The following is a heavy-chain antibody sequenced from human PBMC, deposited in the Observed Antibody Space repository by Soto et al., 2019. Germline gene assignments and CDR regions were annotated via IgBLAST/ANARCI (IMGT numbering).Heavy chain of an antibody. J-gene: IGHJ4*02. CDR3: AKGRALLFDY. CDR2: ISWDGGNT. Sequence: GGSLRLSCAASGFTFDDYTMHWVRQAPGKGLEWVSLISWDGGNTYYADSVKGRFTISRDNSKNSLYLQMNSLRTEDTALYYCAKGRALLFDYWGQGTLVTVSS. CDR1: GFTFDDYT. D-gene: IGHD2-8*02. V-gene: IGHV3-43*01.